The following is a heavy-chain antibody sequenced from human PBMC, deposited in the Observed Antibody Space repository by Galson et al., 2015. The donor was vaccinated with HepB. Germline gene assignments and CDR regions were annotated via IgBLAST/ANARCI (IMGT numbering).Heavy chain of an antibody. D-gene: IGHD6-6*01. Sequence: RLSCAASGFPFSTYTMSWVRQAPGKGLEWVSAISGSGGTTYYADSVRGRFTISRDNTKRTLYLQMNRLRGEDTALYYCAKDRNSTSPGTYGMDVWGQGTTVTVSS. CDR3: AKDRNSTSPGTYGMDV. CDR2: ISGSGGTT. J-gene: IGHJ6*02. CDR1: GFPFSTYT. V-gene: IGHV3-23*01.